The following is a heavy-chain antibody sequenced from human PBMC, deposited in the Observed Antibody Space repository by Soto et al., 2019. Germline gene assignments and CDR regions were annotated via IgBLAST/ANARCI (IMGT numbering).Heavy chain of an antibody. Sequence: EVQLLESGGGLVQPGGSLRLSCAASGFTFSSYAMSWVRQAPGQGLEWVSAISGSGGSTYYADSVKGRFTIARDNSKNTMYLQMNSLRAEATAVYDCARRSSGWYFDYWGQGTLVTVSS. D-gene: IGHD6-19*01. J-gene: IGHJ4*02. CDR1: GFTFSSYA. V-gene: IGHV3-23*01. CDR2: ISGSGGST. CDR3: ARRSSGWYFDY.